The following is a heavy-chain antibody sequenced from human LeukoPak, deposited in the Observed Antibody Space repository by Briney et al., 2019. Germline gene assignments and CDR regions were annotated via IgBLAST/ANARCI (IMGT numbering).Heavy chain of an antibody. Sequence: PGGSLRLSCAASGFTFSAYAMVWVRQAPGRGLEWVSCISGSGHVSYYADSVKDRFAISRDNSKNTLYLQMTSLRAEDAAIYYGAKDPNGDFVYAFDSWGQGTKVIVSS. CDR2: ISGSGHVS. J-gene: IGHJ3*01. V-gene: IGHV3-23*01. CDR1: GFTFSAYA. D-gene: IGHD4-17*01. CDR3: AKDPNGDFVYAFDS.